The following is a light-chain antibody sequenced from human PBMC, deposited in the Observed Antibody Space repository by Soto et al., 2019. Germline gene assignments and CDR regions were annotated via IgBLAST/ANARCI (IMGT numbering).Light chain of an antibody. J-gene: IGKJ1*01. CDR3: LQDYNYPWT. CDR2: AAS. CDR1: QGIRND. V-gene: IGKV1-6*01. Sequence: AVQRTQSASTLSGYVGDRVTLTCRASQGIRNDLGWYKQKPGKAPKLLIYAASSLQSGVPSRVSGSGSGTDFTLTISSLQPEDFATYYCLQDYNYPWTFGQGTKVDIK.